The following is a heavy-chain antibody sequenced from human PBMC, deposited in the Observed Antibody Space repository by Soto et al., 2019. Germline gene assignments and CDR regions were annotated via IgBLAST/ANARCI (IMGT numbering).Heavy chain of an antibody. D-gene: IGHD1-7*01. CDR2: ISDSGGNT. J-gene: IGHJ4*02. Sequence: GGSLRLSCAASGLTFSSYAMSWVRQAPGKGLEWVSVISDSGGNTDYAGSVKGRFTISRDNSKNTLYLQMNSLRAEDTAVYYCAKHCITGTTYNFDYWGQGTLVTVSS. CDR1: GLTFSSYA. CDR3: AKHCITGTTYNFDY. V-gene: IGHV3-23*01.